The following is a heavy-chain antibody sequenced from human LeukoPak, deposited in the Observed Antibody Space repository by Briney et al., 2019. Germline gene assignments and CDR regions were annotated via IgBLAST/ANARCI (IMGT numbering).Heavy chain of an antibody. V-gene: IGHV3-23*01. Sequence: GGSLRLSCAASGFTFSSYAMSWVRQAPGKGLEWVSAISGSGGSTYYADSVKGRFTISRDNSKNTLYLQMNSLRAEDTAVYYCAIGTTVTTSFDYWGQGTLVTVSS. CDR1: GFTFSSYA. CDR2: ISGSGGST. CDR3: AIGTTVTTSFDY. D-gene: IGHD4-17*01. J-gene: IGHJ4*02.